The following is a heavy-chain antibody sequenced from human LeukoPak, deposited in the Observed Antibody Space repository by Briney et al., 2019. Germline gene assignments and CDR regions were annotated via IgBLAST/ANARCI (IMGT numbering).Heavy chain of an antibody. D-gene: IGHD3-9*01. Sequence: GGSLRLSCAASGFTFSSYAMHWVRQAPGKGLEWVAVISYDGSNKYYADSVKGRFTISRDNSKNTLYLQMNSLRAEDTAVYHCARDRSRYFDWLFDYWGQGTLVTVSS. CDR2: ISYDGSNK. CDR1: GFTFSSYA. CDR3: ARDRSRYFDWLFDY. V-gene: IGHV3-30*04. J-gene: IGHJ4*02.